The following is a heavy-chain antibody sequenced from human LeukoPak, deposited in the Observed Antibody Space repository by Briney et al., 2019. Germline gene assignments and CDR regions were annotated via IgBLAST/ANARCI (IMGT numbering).Heavy chain of an antibody. V-gene: IGHV3-7*01. CDR1: GFTFSSYW. J-gene: IGHJ6*03. Sequence: GGSLRLSCAASGFTFSSYWMIWVRQAPGKGLEWVANIRQDGSEKYYVASVRGRFTISRDNSKNTLYPQMNSLRAEDTAVYYCAKDSGERFYMDVWGKGTTVTISS. CDR3: AKDSGERFYMDV. CDR2: IRQDGSEK. D-gene: IGHD1-1*01.